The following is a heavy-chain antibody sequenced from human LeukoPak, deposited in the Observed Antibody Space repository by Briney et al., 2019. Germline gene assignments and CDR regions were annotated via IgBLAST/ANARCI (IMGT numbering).Heavy chain of an antibody. V-gene: IGHV3-33*01. J-gene: IGHJ4*02. CDR3: ARKVGKYSGWYNY. CDR1: GFTFSSYG. D-gene: IGHD6-19*01. CDR2: IWYDGSNK. Sequence: GGSLRLSCAASGFTFSSYGMHWVRQAPGKGLEGVAVIWYDGSNKYYADSVKGRFTISRDNSKNTLYLQMNSLRAEDTAMYYCARKVGKYSGWYNYWGQGTLVTVSS.